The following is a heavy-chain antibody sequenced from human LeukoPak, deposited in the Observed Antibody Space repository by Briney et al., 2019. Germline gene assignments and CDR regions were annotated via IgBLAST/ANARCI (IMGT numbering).Heavy chain of an antibody. CDR1: GYTFDTSS. CDR3: TRVRNSNNWWGAFDI. J-gene: IGHJ3*02. V-gene: IGHV1-18*01. Sequence: APVKVSCKAFGYTFDTSSISWVRQAPGQRLEWMGWISPNNGNTHYAQGVQGRVTMTTDTSRSTAYMELRSLRSDDTAVYYCTRVRNSNNWWGAFDIWGQGTMVTVSS. D-gene: IGHD1-1*01. CDR2: ISPNNGNT.